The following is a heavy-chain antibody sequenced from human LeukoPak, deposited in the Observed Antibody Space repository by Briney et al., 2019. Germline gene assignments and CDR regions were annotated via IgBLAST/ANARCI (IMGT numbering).Heavy chain of an antibody. CDR2: ISGSGGST. V-gene: IGHV3-23*01. CDR3: AKPPGPTVTTLGRITAVGWYFDL. CDR1: GFAFSTYA. D-gene: IGHD4-17*01. Sequence: PGGSLRLSCAAPGFAFSTYAMTWVRQAPGKGLEWVSAISGSGGSTYHADSVKGRFTISRDNSKNTLYLQMNSLRAEDTAVYYCAKPPGPTVTTLGRITAVGWYFDLWGRGTLVTVSS. J-gene: IGHJ2*01.